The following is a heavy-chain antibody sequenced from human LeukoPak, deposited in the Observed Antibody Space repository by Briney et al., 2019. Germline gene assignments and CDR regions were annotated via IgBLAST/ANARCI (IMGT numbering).Heavy chain of an antibody. D-gene: IGHD3-22*01. CDR3: AREDDSSGYYRFDY. CDR1: GGSISSGDYY. CDR2: IYYSGST. J-gene: IGHJ4*02. Sequence: SRTLSLTCTVSGGSISSGDYYWSWIRQPPGKGLGWIGYIYYSGSTYYNPSLKSRVTISVDTSKDQFSLKLSSVTAADTAVYYCAREDDSSGYYRFDYWGQGTLVTVSS. V-gene: IGHV4-30-4*01.